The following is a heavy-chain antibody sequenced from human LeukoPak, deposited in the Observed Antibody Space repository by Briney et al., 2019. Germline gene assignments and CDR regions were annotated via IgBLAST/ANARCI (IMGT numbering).Heavy chain of an antibody. Sequence: GRSRRLSCAASGFTFSSSWMHWVRQAPGNGMVWVSRITRDGSSTTYADSVKGRFTTSRDNAKNTLYLQMDSLRDDDTAVYYCARDPGYESWSPFWGGMDVWGNGTTVIVSS. CDR2: ITRDGSST. D-gene: IGHD3-16*01. CDR1: GFTFSSSW. CDR3: ARDPGYESWSPFWGGMDV. V-gene: IGHV3-74*01. J-gene: IGHJ6*04.